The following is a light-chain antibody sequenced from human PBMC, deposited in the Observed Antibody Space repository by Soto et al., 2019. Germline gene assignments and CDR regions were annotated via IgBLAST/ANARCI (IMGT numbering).Light chain of an antibody. V-gene: IGLV1-44*01. CDR2: NND. Sequence: QSVLSQPPSASGTPGQRVTISCSGGSSKIGRNIVNWYQQLPGTAPTIVICNNDQRPSGVPDRFSGSKSGTSASLAISGRQSEDEADYYCAAWDDSPNGWVFGGGTKVTVL. J-gene: IGLJ3*02. CDR1: SSKIGRNI. CDR3: AAWDDSPNGWV.